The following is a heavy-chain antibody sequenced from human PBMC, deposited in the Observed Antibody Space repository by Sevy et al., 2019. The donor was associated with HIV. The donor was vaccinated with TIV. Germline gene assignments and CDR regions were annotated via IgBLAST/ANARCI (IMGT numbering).Heavy chain of an antibody. CDR2: FSDNGGST. CDR1: GFSFNRYA. J-gene: IGHJ4*02. V-gene: IGHV3-23*01. CDR3: ASLPTPYGGYPYYLDY. Sequence: GGSLRLSCAASGFSFNRYAMKWVRQAPGKGLEWVSSFSDNGGSTYYADSVKGRFTISRDNSKNRLYLQMNSLRAEDTAVYYCASLPTPYGGYPYYLDYWGQGTLVTVSS. D-gene: IGHD5-12*01.